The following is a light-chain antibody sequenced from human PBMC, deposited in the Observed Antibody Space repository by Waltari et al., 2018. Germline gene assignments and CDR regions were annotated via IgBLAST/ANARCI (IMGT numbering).Light chain of an antibody. J-gene: IGLJ2*01. CDR1: NIGYYS. Sequence: SYVLTQPPSVSVAPGKTATITCGGTNIGYYSVHWYQQRPGQAPVLVVHDDRGRPSGIPERFSGSTSGKSATLTITRVEAGDEADYYCQVWDSRSDHVVFGGGTKLTVL. V-gene: IGLV3-21*01. CDR3: QVWDSRSDHVV. CDR2: DDR.